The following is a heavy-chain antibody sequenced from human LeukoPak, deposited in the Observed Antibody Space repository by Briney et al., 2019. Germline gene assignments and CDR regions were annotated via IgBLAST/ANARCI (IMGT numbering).Heavy chain of an antibody. J-gene: IGHJ4*02. D-gene: IGHD6-13*01. CDR2: ISSSSSYI. CDR3: AVTGYSSSWFNY. Sequence: GGSLRLSCAASGFTFSSYSMNWVRQAPGKGPEWVSSISSSSSYIYYADSVKGRFTISRDNAKNSLYLQMNSLRAEDTAVYYCAVTGYSSSWFNYWGQGTLVTVSS. V-gene: IGHV3-21*01. CDR1: GFTFSSYS.